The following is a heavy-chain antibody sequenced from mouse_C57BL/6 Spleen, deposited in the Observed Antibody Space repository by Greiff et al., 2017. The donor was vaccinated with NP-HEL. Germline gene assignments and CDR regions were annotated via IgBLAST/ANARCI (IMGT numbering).Heavy chain of an antibody. CDR3: ARSSPDIGFYDGYYFDY. CDR1: GYAFSSSW. J-gene: IGHJ2*01. D-gene: IGHD2-3*01. CDR2: IYPGDGDT. V-gene: IGHV1-82*01. Sequence: QVQLQQSGPELVKPGASVKISCKASGYAFSSSWMNWVKQRPGKGLEWIGRIYPGDGDTNYNGKFKGKATLTADKSSSTAYMQLSSLTSEDSAVYFCARSSPDIGFYDGYYFDYWGQGTTLTVSS.